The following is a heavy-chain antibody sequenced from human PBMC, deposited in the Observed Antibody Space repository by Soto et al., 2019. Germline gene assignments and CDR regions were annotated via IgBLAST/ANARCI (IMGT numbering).Heavy chain of an antibody. V-gene: IGHV2-5*01. Sequence: SGPTLVNPTQTLTLTCTFSGFSLTTSGVGVGRIRRPPQKALEWVALIYWNDDRRYSPSLRSRLTITKDTSRSQVVLTMTNVDPVDTATYYCATSRRSSGDAFDIWGQGTMVTVSS. CDR1: GFSLTTSGVG. J-gene: IGHJ3*02. CDR2: IYWNDDR. CDR3: ATSRRSSGDAFDI. D-gene: IGHD6-6*01.